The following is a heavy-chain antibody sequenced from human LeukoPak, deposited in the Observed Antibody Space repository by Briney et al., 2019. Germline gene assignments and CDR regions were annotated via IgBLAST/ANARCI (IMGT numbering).Heavy chain of an antibody. CDR3: ARVGYYDSSGYFPFDY. J-gene: IGHJ4*02. CDR1: GFTVSSNY. Sequence: PGGSLRLSCAASGFTVSSNYMSWVRQAPGKGLEWVSVIYSGGSTYYADSVKGRSTISRDNSKNTLYLQMNSLRAEDTAVYYCARVGYYDSSGYFPFDYWGQGTLVTVSS. V-gene: IGHV3-53*01. CDR2: IYSGGST. D-gene: IGHD3-22*01.